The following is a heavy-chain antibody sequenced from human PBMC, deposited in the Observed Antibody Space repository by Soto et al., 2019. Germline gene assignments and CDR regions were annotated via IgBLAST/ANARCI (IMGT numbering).Heavy chain of an antibody. CDR3: ARDWEYYYDSSGYYPRRNYYYYGMDV. CDR1: GGTFSSYA. D-gene: IGHD3-22*01. V-gene: IGHV1-69*13. J-gene: IGHJ6*02. CDR2: IIPIFGTA. Sequence: SVKVSCKASGGTFSSYAISWVRQAPGQGLEWMGGIIPIFGTANYAQKFQGRVTITADESTSTAYMELSSLGSEDTAVYYCARDWEYYYDSSGYYPRRNYYYYGMDVWGQGTTVTVSS.